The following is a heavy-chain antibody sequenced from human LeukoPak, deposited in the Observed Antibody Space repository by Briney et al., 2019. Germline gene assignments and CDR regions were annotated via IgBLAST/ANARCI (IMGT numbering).Heavy chain of an antibody. J-gene: IGHJ4*02. CDR3: ARIKGSYYFDY. CDR1: EFTFSRYS. D-gene: IGHD1-26*01. Sequence: GSLRLSCAASEFTFSRYSMNWVRQAPGNGLEWVSGINWNGGSTGYADSVKGRFTISRDNAKNSLYLQMNSLRAEDTALYYCARIKGSYYFDYWGQGTLVTVSS. V-gene: IGHV3-20*04. CDR2: INWNGGST.